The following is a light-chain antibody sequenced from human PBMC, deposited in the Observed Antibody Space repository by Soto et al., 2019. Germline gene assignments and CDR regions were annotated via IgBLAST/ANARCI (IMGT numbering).Light chain of an antibody. Sequence: QSALTQPASVSGFPGQSITISCTGTSSDVGAYNYVSWYQRHPGKAPKLMVYDVSDRPSGASNRFSGSKSGNTASLTISGLQAEDEADYYCSSYTSSSTWVFGGRTKLTVL. CDR2: DVS. CDR3: SSYTSSSTWV. J-gene: IGLJ3*02. V-gene: IGLV2-14*01. CDR1: SSDVGAYNY.